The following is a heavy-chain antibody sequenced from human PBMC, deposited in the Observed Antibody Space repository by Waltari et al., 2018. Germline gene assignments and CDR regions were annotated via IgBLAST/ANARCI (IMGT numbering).Heavy chain of an antibody. CDR3: AEEGNTTAGLFDS. D-gene: IGHD6-25*01. V-gene: IGHV4-38-2*02. CDR1: GHSVNTDFY. Sequence: QVQLRESGPGLVRSSETLSLPCTVSGHSVNTDFYWAWIRQSPGGRLEWIASIYHTGSSHYNSSLKSRVSISTDMSTKQFFLTLTHLTAADTAVYYCAEEGNTTAGLFDSWGQGTLVTVSS. CDR2: IYHTGSS. J-gene: IGHJ4*02.